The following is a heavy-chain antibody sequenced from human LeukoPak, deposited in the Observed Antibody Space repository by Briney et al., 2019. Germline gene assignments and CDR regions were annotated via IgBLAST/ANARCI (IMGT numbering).Heavy chain of an antibody. CDR2: IYSSGRT. CDR3: ARARGGCGGTCAFDY. D-gene: IGHD2-21*01. V-gene: IGHV4-4*07. Sequence: SETLSLTCTVSGGSISNSFWSWIRQPAGKGLEWIGRIYSSGRTNYNPSLKSRVTMSVDTSRNQFSLRLTSVTAADTAVYYCARARGGCGGTCAFDYWGQGSLVAVSS. CDR1: GGSISNSF. J-gene: IGHJ4*02.